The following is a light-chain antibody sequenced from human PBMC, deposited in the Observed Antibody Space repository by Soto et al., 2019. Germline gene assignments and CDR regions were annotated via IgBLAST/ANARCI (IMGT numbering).Light chain of an antibody. CDR2: GAY. CDR1: QSVRTN. CDR3: QQYSAWPRT. J-gene: IGKJ1*01. V-gene: IGKV3-15*01. Sequence: EMLMTQSPATLSVSPGERATLSCRASQSVRTNLAWYQQKPGQAPRLLIYGAYTRATGIPARFSGSGSGTEFTLTISSLQSEDFAVYYCQQYSAWPRTFGQGTKVDIK.